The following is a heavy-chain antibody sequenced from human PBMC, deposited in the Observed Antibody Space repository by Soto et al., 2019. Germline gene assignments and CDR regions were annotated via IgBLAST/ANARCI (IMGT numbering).Heavy chain of an antibody. D-gene: IGHD5-18*01. CDR3: ARGTIQLASLSTFDY. CDR2: IIPIFGTA. CDR1: GGRFSSYA. Sequence: SGEVSGKASGGRFSSYANSWVRQDPGQGLEWMGGIIPIFGTANYAQKFQGRVTITADESTSTAYMELSSLRSEDTAVYYCARGTIQLASLSTFDYWRQGTLVTVSS. J-gene: IGHJ4*02. V-gene: IGHV1-69*13.